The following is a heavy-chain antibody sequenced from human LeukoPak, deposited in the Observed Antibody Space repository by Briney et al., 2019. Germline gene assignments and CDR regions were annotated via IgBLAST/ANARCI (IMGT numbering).Heavy chain of an antibody. CDR3: ARQSDSSGYYFYDAFDI. V-gene: IGHV5-51*01. CDR1: GYSFTSYW. Sequence: GGSLKISCKGSGYSFTSYWIGWVRQMPGKGLEWMGIIYPGDSDTRHSPSFQGQVTISADKSISTAYLQWSSLKASDTAMYYCARQSDSSGYYFYDAFDIWGQGTMVTVSS. CDR2: IYPGDSDT. D-gene: IGHD3-22*01. J-gene: IGHJ3*02.